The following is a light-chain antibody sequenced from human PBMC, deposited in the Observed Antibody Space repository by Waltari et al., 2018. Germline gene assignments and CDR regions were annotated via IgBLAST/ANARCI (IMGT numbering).Light chain of an antibody. CDR1: HDIDNY. CDR2: DAY. V-gene: IGKV1-27*01. CDR3: QKYNSRPR. J-gene: IGKJ4*01. Sequence: TCLASHDIDNYLAWYQQKPGKPPKILIYDAYTLHSGVPSRFSGSGGGTEFILTISSLQPEDAATYFCQKYNSRPRFGGGTKVELK.